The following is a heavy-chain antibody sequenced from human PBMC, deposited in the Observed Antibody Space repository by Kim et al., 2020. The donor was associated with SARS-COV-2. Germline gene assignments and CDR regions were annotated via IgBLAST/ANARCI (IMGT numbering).Heavy chain of an antibody. V-gene: IGHV3-11*01. D-gene: IGHD1-1*01. CDR3: ASDPPVGGYWNDDGY. J-gene: IGHJ4*02. Sequence: GGSLRLSCAASGFTFSDYYMNWIRQPPGKGLEWVSHISSSGTTIYYADSVKGRFTISRDNAKNSLYLQMNSLRAEDTAVYYCASDPPVGGYWNDDGYWGQGTLVTVSS. CDR1: GFTFSDYY. CDR2: ISSSGTTI.